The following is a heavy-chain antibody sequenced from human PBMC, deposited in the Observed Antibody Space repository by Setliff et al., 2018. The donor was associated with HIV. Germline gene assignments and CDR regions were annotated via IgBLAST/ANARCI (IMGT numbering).Heavy chain of an antibody. CDR1: GGSISSHY. Sequence: KTSETLSLTCTVSGGSISSHYWSWIRLPPGKGLEWIGSIYYTGSTDYNPSLMSRVTISLDTPKNQFSLKLNSVIAADTAVYYCARNRVPSSLWGQGTLVTVSS. V-gene: IGHV4-59*11. CDR2: IYYTGST. D-gene: IGHD3-10*01. J-gene: IGHJ4*02. CDR3: ARNRVPSSL.